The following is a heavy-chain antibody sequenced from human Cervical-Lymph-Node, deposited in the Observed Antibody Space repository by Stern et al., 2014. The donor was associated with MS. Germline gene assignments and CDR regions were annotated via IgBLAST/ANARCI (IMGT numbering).Heavy chain of an antibody. CDR3: ARLDSSGWSR. Sequence: QLVQSGAEMKEVGESLRISCKGSGYSFTSNWIGWVRQLPGKGLEWMGIIFPLDSDTRYRPSFQGQVTISADTSISTAYLQWSSLRASDTAKYYCARLDSSGWSRWGQGTLVTVSS. D-gene: IGHD6-19*01. V-gene: IGHV5-51*01. CDR1: GYSFTSNW. J-gene: IGHJ4*02. CDR2: IFPLDSDT.